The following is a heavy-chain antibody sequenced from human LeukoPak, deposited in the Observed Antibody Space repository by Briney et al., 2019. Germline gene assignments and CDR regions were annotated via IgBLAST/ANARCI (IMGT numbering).Heavy chain of an antibody. CDR1: GYTFTSYY. CDR3: ARALFSYESSAYSSTYWFDP. D-gene: IGHD3-22*01. J-gene: IGHJ5*02. Sequence: ASVKVSCKASGYTFTSYYLRWVRQAPGQGLEWMGIINPSGGSTTYAQKFQGRLTMTTDMSTTTVHMELSSLRSEDTAVYYCARALFSYESSAYSSTYWFDPWGQGTLVTVSS. V-gene: IGHV1-46*01. CDR2: INPSGGST.